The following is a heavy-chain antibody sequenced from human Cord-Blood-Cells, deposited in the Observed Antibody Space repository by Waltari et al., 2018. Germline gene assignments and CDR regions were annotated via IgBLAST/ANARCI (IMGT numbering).Heavy chain of an antibody. V-gene: IGHV3-7*01. D-gene: IGHD1-20*01. J-gene: IGHJ4*02. Sequence: EVQLVESGGGLVQPGGSLRLSCAASGFTFSSYWMSLVRPAPGKGLEWVANIKQDGSEKYYVDSGKGRFTISRDNAKNSLYLQMNSLRAEDTAVYYCARDNWRLGFDYWGQGTLVTVSS. CDR1: GFTFSSYW. CDR2: IKQDGSEK. CDR3: ARDNWRLGFDY.